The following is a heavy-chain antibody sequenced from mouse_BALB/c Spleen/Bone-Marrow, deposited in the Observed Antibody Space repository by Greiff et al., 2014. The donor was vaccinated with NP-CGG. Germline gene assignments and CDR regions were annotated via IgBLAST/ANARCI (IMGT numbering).Heavy chain of an antibody. CDR2: ISDGGSYT. J-gene: IGHJ4*01. Sequence: EVQVVESGGGLVKPGGSLKLSCAASGFTFSDYYMYWVRQTPEKRLEWVATISDGGSYTYYPDSVKGRFTISRDIAKNSLYLQMSSLKSEDTAMYYCARDRGVQGYAMDYWGQGTSVTVSS. V-gene: IGHV5-4*02. D-gene: IGHD2-14*01. CDR1: GFTFSDYY. CDR3: ARDRGVQGYAMDY.